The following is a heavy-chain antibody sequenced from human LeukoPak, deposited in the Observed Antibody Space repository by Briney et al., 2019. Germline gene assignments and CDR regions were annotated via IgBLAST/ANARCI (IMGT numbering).Heavy chain of an antibody. V-gene: IGHV4-4*07. CDR3: AGTNYYGSGSLSY. Sequence: SETLSLTCTVSGGSISSYYWSWIRQPAGKGLEWIGRIYTSGSTNYNPSLKSRITMSVDTSKNQFSLKLSSVTAADTAVYHCAGTNYYGSGSLSYWGQGTLVTVSS. D-gene: IGHD3-10*01. J-gene: IGHJ4*02. CDR1: GGSISSYY. CDR2: IYTSGST.